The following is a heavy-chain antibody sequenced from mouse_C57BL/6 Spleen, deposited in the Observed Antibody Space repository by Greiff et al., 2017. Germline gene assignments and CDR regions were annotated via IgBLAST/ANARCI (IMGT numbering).Heavy chain of an antibody. D-gene: IGHD2-5*01. CDR3: ARRAYSNYEGWFAY. V-gene: IGHV1-18*01. J-gene: IGHJ3*01. CDR2: INPNNGGT. CDR1: GYTFTDYN. Sequence: EVQLQQSGPELVKPGASVKIPCKASGYTFTDYNMDWVKQSHGKSLEWIGVINPNNGGTIYNQKFKGKATLTVDKSSSTAYMELRSLTSEDTAVYYCARRAYSNYEGWFAYWGQGTLVTVSA.